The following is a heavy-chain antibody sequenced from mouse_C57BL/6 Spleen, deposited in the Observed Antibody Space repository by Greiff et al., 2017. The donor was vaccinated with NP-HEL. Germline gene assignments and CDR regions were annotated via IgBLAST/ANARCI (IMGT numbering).Heavy chain of an antibody. V-gene: IGHV1-55*01. CDR2: IYPGSGST. CDR3: AVEQIYYGYVSFAY. D-gene: IGHD2-2*01. Sequence: QVQLQQPGAELVKPGASVKMSCKASGYTFTSYWITWVKQRPGQGLEWIGDIYPGSGSTNYNEKFKSKATLTVDTSSSTASMQLSSLTSEDSAVYYCAVEQIYYGYVSFAYWGQGTLVTVSA. CDR1: GYTFTSYW. J-gene: IGHJ3*01.